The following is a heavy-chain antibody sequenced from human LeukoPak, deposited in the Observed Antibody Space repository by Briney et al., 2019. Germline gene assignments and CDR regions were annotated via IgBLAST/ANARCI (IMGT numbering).Heavy chain of an antibody. CDR3: ARDLYYYDGSGYPSHFDY. D-gene: IGHD3-22*01. CDR1: GGTFSSYA. Sequence: SVKVSCKASGGTFSSYAISWVRQAPGQGLEWMGRIIPIFGTANYAQKFQGRVTITTDESTSTAYMELSSLRSEDTAVYYCARDLYYYDGSGYPSHFDYWGQGTLVTVSS. CDR2: IIPIFGTA. V-gene: IGHV1-69*05. J-gene: IGHJ4*02.